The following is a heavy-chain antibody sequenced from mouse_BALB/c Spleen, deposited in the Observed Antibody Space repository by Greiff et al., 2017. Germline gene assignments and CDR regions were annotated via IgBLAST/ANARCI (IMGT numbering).Heavy chain of an antibody. V-gene: IGHV1S56*01. D-gene: IGHD4-1*01. CDR1: GYTFTSYY. CDR2: IYPGDGST. CDR3: TRLGNYYAMDY. J-gene: IGHJ4*01. Sequence: QVQLQQSGPELVKPGASVKMSCKASGYTFTSYYIHWVKQRPGKGLEWIGWIYPGDGSTKYNEKFKGKTTLSADKSSSTAYMLLSSLTSEDSAIYFCTRLGNYYAMDYWGQGTSVTVSS.